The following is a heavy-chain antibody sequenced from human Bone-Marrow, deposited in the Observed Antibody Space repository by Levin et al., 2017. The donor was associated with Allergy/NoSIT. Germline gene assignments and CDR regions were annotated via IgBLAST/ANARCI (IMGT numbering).Heavy chain of an antibody. V-gene: IGHV3-30*18. CDR2: ISYDGSNK. J-gene: IGHJ4*02. CDR1: GFTFSSYG. Sequence: GESLKISCAASGFTFSSYGMHWVRQAPGKGLEWVAVISYDGSNKYYADSVKGRFTISRDNSKNTLYLQMNSLRAEDTAVYYCANGYYYDSSGYFDYWGQGTLVTVSS. D-gene: IGHD3-22*01. CDR3: ANGYYYDSSGYFDY.